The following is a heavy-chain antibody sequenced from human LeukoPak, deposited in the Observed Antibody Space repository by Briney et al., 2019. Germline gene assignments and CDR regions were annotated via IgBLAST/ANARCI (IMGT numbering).Heavy chain of an antibody. CDR3: ARGNYDILTG. D-gene: IGHD3-9*01. CDR1: GFTFSSYE. Sequence: GGSLRLSCAASGFTFSSYEMNWVRQAPGKGLEWVSYISSSGSTIYYADSVKGRFTISRDNAKSTLYLQMNRLRAEDTAVYYCARGNYDILTGWGQGTQVTVSS. CDR2: ISSSGSTI. J-gene: IGHJ4*02. V-gene: IGHV3-48*03.